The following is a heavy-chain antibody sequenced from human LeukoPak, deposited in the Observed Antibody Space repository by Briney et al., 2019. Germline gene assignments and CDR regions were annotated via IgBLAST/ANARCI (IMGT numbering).Heavy chain of an antibody. CDR3: ARDFPPVGDTTVFTYYYYGMDV. Sequence: EASVKVSCKASGYTFTSSGISWVRQAPGQGLEWMGWINAYNGDTNYAQKLQGRVTMTTDTSTSTAYMELRSLRSDDTAVYYCARDFPPVGDTTVFTYYYYGMDVWGQGTTVTVSS. CDR2: INAYNGDT. J-gene: IGHJ6*02. D-gene: IGHD1-26*01. CDR1: GYTFTSSG. V-gene: IGHV1-18*01.